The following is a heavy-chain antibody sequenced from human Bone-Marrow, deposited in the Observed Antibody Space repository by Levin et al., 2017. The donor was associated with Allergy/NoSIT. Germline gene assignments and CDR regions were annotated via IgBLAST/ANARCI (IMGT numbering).Heavy chain of an antibody. D-gene: IGHD6-13*01. CDR2: MFAGGAA. Sequence: LRLSCTVSGGSINNTNHYWSWIRQPAGTGLEWIGRMFAGGAATYNRSLRSRVTISIDTSKNQFSLKLTSVTAADTAVYYCARDETFNSWHTGWFDPWGQGTLVTVSS. V-gene: IGHV4-61*02. CDR1: GGSINNTNHY. CDR3: ARDETFNSWHTGWFDP. J-gene: IGHJ5*02.